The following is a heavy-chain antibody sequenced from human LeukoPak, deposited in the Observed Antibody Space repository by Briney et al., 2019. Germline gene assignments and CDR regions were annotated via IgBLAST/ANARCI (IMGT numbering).Heavy chain of an antibody. CDR3: ARGPMRYFNWPAGGFDH. J-gene: IGHJ4*02. Sequence: SETLSLTCAVYGGSFSGYYWSWIRQPPGKGLEWIGEINHSGSTNYNPSLKSRVTISVDTSKNQFSLKLSSVTAAGTAVDYCARGPMRYFNWPAGGFDHWGQGTLVTVSS. D-gene: IGHD3-9*01. CDR2: INHSGST. CDR1: GGSFSGYY. V-gene: IGHV4-34*01.